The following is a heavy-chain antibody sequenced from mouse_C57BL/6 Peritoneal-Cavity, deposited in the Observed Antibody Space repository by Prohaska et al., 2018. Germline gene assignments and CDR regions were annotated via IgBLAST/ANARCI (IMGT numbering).Heavy chain of an antibody. Sequence: GHGLEWIGVLNPGSCGTNYNEKFKGKATLTADKSSSTVYVQLGSLTSEGSAIYFCGTGFAYWGQGTLVTVSA. CDR2: LNPGSCGT. V-gene: IGHV1-54*01. J-gene: IGHJ3*01. CDR3: GTGFAY.